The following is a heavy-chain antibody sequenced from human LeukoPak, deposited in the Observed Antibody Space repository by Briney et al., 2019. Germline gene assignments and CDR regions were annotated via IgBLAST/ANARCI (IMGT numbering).Heavy chain of an antibody. Sequence: SETLSLTCTVSGGSISRYYWSWLRRPPGKGLEWLGYIDDSGNTNYNPSLKSQVTISVDKSKNRFSLKLSFVTAADTAMYYCARSDYHNSGSHTVFDAFDIWGQGTRVTVSS. CDR2: IDDSGNT. D-gene: IGHD3-10*01. J-gene: IGHJ3*02. CDR1: GGSISRYY. CDR3: ARSDYHNSGSHTVFDAFDI. V-gene: IGHV4-59*01.